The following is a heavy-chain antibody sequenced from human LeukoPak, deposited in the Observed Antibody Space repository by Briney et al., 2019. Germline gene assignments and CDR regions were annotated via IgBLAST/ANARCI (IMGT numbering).Heavy chain of an antibody. CDR1: GYTFTSYA. Sequence: GASVKVSCTASGYTFTSYAMHWVRQAPGQRLEWMGWINAGNGNTKYSQKFQGRVTITRDTSASTAYMELSSLRSEDTAVYYCARLARGYSGYDFYYFDYWGQGTLVTVSS. D-gene: IGHD5-12*01. V-gene: IGHV1-3*01. CDR2: INAGNGNT. CDR3: ARLARGYSGYDFYYFDY. J-gene: IGHJ4*02.